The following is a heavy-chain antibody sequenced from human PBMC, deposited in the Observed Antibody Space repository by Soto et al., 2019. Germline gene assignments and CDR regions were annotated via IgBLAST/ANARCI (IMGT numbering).Heavy chain of an antibody. CDR1: GYTFTDYY. CDR2: VNPKSGGA. D-gene: IGHD5-18*01. CDR3: TRENIENSDGLYDAFDI. V-gene: IGHV1-2*02. Sequence: ASVKVSCKTSGYTFTDYYTHWVRQAPGQGLEWMGWVNPKSGGAYFAQKFQGRVTLTRDTSIGTAYIEVNSLTSDDTAVYFCTRENIENSDGLYDAFDIWGQATTVT. J-gene: IGHJ3*02.